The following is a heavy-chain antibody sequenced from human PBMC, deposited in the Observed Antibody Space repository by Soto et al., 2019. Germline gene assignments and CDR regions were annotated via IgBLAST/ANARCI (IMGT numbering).Heavy chain of an antibody. D-gene: IGHD5-18*01. CDR3: ARVGASYGPFGNDY. J-gene: IGHJ4*02. V-gene: IGHV1-46*01. CDR1: GYTFTSYY. Sequence: QVQLVQSGAEVKKPGASVKVSCKESGYTFTSYYMHWVRQAPGQGLEWMGIINTSGGSTSYAQKCPGRLTITTDTCTSNLYMELGRLRSEYTAVYYCARVGASYGPFGNDYWGQGTLVTVSS. CDR2: INTSGGST.